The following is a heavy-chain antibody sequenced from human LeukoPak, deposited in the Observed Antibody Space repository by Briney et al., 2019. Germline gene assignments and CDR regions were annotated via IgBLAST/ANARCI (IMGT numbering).Heavy chain of an antibody. CDR1: GGSFSGYY. Sequence: PSETLSLTCAVYGGSFSGYYWSWIRQPPGKGLEWIGEINHSGSTNYNPSLKSRVTISVDTSKNQFSLKLSSVTAADTAVYYCARGVTIFGVVIIRRGSKYFDYWGQGTLVTVSS. CDR3: ARGVTIFGVVIIRRGSKYFDY. CDR2: INHSGST. J-gene: IGHJ4*02. V-gene: IGHV4-34*01. D-gene: IGHD3-3*01.